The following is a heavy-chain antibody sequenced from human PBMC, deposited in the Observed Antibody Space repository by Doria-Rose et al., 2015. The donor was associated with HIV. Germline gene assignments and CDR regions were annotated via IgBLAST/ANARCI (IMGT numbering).Heavy chain of an antibody. J-gene: IGHJ4*02. CDR1: GVSLSSPGMG. D-gene: IGHD6-13*01. CDR3: ARIKSSRWYHKYYFYF. V-gene: IGHV2-26*01. Sequence: QITLKESGPVLVKPTETLTLTCTVSGVSLSSPGMGVSWIRQPPGKALEWLANIFSDDERSYKTSLKSRLTISRGTSKGQVVLTMTDMDPVDTATYYCARIKSSRWYHKYYFYFWGQRTLVIVSA. CDR2: IFSDDER.